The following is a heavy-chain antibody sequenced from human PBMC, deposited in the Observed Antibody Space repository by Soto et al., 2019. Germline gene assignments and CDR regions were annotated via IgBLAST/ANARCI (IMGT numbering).Heavy chain of an antibody. V-gene: IGHV1-3*01. Sequence: GASVKVSCKASGYTFTAYAMHWVRQAPGQRLEWMGWINAGNGNTKYSQKFQGRVTITRDTSASTAYMELTSVTAADTAMYYCARGPTLNYFDSSGYYLNYWGQGTLVTVSS. CDR1: GYTFTAYA. D-gene: IGHD3-22*01. J-gene: IGHJ4*02. CDR3: ARGPTLNYFDSSGYYLNY. CDR2: INAGNGNT.